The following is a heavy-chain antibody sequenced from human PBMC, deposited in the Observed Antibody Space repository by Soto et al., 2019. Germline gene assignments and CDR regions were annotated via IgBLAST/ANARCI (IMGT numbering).Heavy chain of an antibody. Sequence: TGGSLRLSCAASGFTFSSYGMHWVRQAPGKGLEWVAVISYDGSNKYYADSVKGRFTISRDNSKNTLYLQMNSLRAEDTAMYYCAKDRHDYGDYVLDYWGQGTLVTVSS. CDR1: GFTFSSYG. J-gene: IGHJ4*02. D-gene: IGHD4-17*01. V-gene: IGHV3-30*18. CDR3: AKDRHDYGDYVLDY. CDR2: ISYDGSNK.